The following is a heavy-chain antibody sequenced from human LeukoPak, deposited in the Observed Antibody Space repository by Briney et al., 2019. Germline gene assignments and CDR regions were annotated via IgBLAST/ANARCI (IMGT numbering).Heavy chain of an antibody. D-gene: IGHD4-23*01. J-gene: IGHJ3*02. V-gene: IGHV4-59*01. CDR3: AREPESDYGGNGDAFDI. CDR1: GGSIRSYY. Sequence: SETLSLTCTVSGGSIRSYYWSWIRQPPGKGLERIGDIYYSGSTNYNPSLKSRVTISVDTSKNQFSLKLSSVTAADTAVYYCAREPESDYGGNGDAFDIWGQGTMVTVSS. CDR2: IYYSGST.